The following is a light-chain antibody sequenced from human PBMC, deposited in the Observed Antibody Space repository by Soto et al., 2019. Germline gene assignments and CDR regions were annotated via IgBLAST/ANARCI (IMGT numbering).Light chain of an antibody. CDR1: QSVDSY. J-gene: IGKJ1*01. CDR2: DTS. Sequence: EIVLTQSPATLSLSPGERATLSCRASQSVDSYLAWYQQKPGQAPRLLLYDTSNRATGIPGRFSGSGSGTDFTLTISSLEPEDFAVYYCHQRSNWPQTFGQGTKVEI. V-gene: IGKV3-11*01. CDR3: HQRSNWPQT.